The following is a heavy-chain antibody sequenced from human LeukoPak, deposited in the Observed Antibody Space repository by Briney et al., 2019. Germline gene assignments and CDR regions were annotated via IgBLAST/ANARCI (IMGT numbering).Heavy chain of an antibody. D-gene: IGHD1-26*01. CDR1: GGTFSSYA. CDR3: ARDVYSGSYYGTGFDY. Sequence: GASVNVSCKASGGTFSSYAISWVRQAPGQGLEWMGRIIPILGIANYAQKFQGRVTITADKSTSTAYMELSSLRSEDTAVYYCARDVYSGSYYGTGFDYWGQGTLVTVSS. CDR2: IIPILGIA. V-gene: IGHV1-69*04. J-gene: IGHJ4*02.